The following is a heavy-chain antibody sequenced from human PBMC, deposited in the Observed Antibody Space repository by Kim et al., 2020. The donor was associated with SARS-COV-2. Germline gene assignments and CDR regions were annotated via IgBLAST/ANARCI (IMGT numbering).Heavy chain of an antibody. J-gene: IGHJ3*02. D-gene: IGHD6-19*01. Sequence: GGSLRLSCAASGFTFSSYEMNWVRQAPGKGLEWVSYISSSGSTIYYADSVKGRFTISRDNAKNSLYLQMNSLRAEDTAVYYCARGRKEQWLGVAFDIWGQGTMVTVSS. CDR1: GFTFSSYE. V-gene: IGHV3-48*03. CDR3: ARGRKEQWLGVAFDI. CDR2: ISSSGSTI.